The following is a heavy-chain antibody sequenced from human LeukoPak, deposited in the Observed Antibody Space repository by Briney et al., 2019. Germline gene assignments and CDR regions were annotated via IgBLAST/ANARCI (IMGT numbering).Heavy chain of an antibody. Sequence: GRSLRLSCAASGFTFSSYGMHWVRQAPGKGLEWVANIKQDGSEKYYVDSVKGRFTISRDNAKNSLYLQMNSLRAEDTAVYYCARDTYYYGMDVWGQGTTVTVSS. CDR2: IKQDGSEK. CDR1: GFTFSSYG. V-gene: IGHV3-7*01. CDR3: ARDTYYYGMDV. J-gene: IGHJ6*02.